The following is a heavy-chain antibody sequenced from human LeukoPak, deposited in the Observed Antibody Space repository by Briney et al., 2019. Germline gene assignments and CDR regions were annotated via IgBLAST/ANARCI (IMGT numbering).Heavy chain of an antibody. CDR3: ARETTYYYDSSGYYPAD. D-gene: IGHD3-22*01. J-gene: IGHJ4*02. CDR1: GFTFSNYA. CDR2: ISSNGGST. Sequence: PGGSLRLSCVASGFTFSNYAMTWVRQAPGKGLEYVSAISSNGGSTYYANSVKGRFTISRDNSKNTLYLQMNSLRAEDTAVYYCARETTYYYDSSGYYPADWGQGTLVTVSS. V-gene: IGHV3-64*01.